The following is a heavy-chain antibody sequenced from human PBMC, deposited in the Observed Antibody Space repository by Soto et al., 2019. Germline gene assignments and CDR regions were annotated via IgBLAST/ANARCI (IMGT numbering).Heavy chain of an antibody. J-gene: IGHJ6*02. Sequence: GESQKISSKGSGYRFTSYWISWVRQMPGKGLEWMGRIDPSDSYTNYSPSFQGHVTISADKSISTAYLQWSSLKASDTAMYYCARHADYGMDVWGQGTTVTVSS. CDR1: GYRFTSYW. CDR2: IDPSDSYT. CDR3: ARHADYGMDV. V-gene: IGHV5-10-1*01.